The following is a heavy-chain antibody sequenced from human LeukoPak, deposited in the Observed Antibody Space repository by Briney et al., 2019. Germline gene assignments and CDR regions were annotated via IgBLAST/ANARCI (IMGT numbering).Heavy chain of an antibody. CDR3: VTAGGTGDSYYYMDV. D-gene: IGHD6-13*01. Sequence: PGRSLRLSCAASGFTFDDYAMHWVRQTPGKGLEWVSGISWNSGYIGYADSVKGRFTISRDNAKNSLYLQMNSLRAEDMALYYCVTAGGTGDSYYYMDVWGKGTTVTDSS. CDR1: GFTFDDYA. J-gene: IGHJ6*03. V-gene: IGHV3-9*03. CDR2: ISWNSGYI.